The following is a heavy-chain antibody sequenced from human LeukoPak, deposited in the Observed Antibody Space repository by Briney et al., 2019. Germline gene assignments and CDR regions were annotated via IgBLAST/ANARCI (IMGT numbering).Heavy chain of an antibody. CDR2: IIPIFGTA. CDR1: GGTFSSYA. V-gene: IGHV1-69*05. CDR3: ARVSGGGYTTGAFDI. D-gene: IGHD5-24*01. Sequence: ASVKVSCKASGGTFSSYAISWVRQAPGQGLEWMGGIIPIFGTANYAQKFQGRVTITTDESTSIAYMELSSLRSEDTAVYYCARVSGGGYTTGAFDIWGQGTMVTVSS. J-gene: IGHJ3*02.